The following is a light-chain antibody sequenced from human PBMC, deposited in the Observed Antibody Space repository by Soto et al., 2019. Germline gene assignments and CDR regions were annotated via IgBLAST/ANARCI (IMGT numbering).Light chain of an antibody. Sequence: QSALTQPASVSGSPGQSITISCTGTSSDIGVYDFVSWYQQHPGRAPKLLIYDVTNRPSGISDRFSGSKSGNTASLTISGLQPEDEADYYCSSYTTSTTRVFGGGTKVTVL. V-gene: IGLV2-14*01. CDR2: DVT. CDR1: SSDIGVYDF. J-gene: IGLJ3*02. CDR3: SSYTTSTTRV.